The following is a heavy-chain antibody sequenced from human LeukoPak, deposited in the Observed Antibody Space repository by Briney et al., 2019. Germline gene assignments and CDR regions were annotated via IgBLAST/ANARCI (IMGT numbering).Heavy chain of an antibody. V-gene: IGHV3-30*02. J-gene: IGHJ4*02. CDR2: IRYDGSNK. CDR1: GFTFSSNG. Sequence: GGSLRLSCAASGFTFSSNGMHWVRQAPGRGLEWVAFIRYDGSNKYYADSVKGRFTISRDNSKNTLYLQMNSLRAEDTAVYYCAKDNDYDSSGYWYFDYWGQGTLVTVSS. D-gene: IGHD3-22*01. CDR3: AKDNDYDSSGYWYFDY.